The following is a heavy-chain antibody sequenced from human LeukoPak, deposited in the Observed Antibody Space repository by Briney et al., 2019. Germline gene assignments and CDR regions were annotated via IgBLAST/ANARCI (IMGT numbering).Heavy chain of an antibody. CDR2: LSGSGRAT. CDR1: GFTFSSYN. V-gene: IGHV3-23*01. Sequence: GGSLRLSCVASGFTFSSYNMIWVRQAPGKGLEWVSGLSGSGRATYYAHSVKGRFTISRENSKNTMFLQMHSLRVDDTAVYYCAKDLVGGYSYATPDYWGQGTLVTVSS. D-gene: IGHD5-18*01. J-gene: IGHJ4*02. CDR3: AKDLVGGYSYATPDY.